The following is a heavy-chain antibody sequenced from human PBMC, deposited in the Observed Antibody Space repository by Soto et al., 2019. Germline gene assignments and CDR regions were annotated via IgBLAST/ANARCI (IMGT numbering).Heavy chain of an antibody. J-gene: IGHJ6*02. V-gene: IGHV3-15*07. D-gene: IGHD2-2*01. CDR3: TTARYFIITSCYEIRDYHYGMDV. CDR2: IKSKTDGGTT. CDR1: GFTFSNAW. Sequence: GGSLRLSCAASGFTFSNAWMNWVRQAPGKGLEWVGRIKSKTDGGTTDYAAPVKGRFTISRDDSKNTLYLQMNSLKTEDTAVYYCTTARYFIITSCYEIRDYHYGMDVWGQGTTVTVS.